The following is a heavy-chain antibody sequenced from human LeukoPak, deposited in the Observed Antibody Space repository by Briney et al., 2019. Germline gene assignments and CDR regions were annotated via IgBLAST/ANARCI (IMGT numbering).Heavy chain of an antibody. CDR3: AKAKTQAMVLPGNY. V-gene: IGHV3-23*01. D-gene: IGHD5-18*01. CDR2: ISGSGDST. Sequence: GGSLRLSCEASGFTFSAYAMTWVRQPPGKGLEWVSTISGSGDSTYYADSVKGRFTISRDNSKNALYLQMNSLRAEDTAVYYCAKAKTQAMVLPGNYWGQGTRVTVSS. J-gene: IGHJ4*02. CDR1: GFTFSAYA.